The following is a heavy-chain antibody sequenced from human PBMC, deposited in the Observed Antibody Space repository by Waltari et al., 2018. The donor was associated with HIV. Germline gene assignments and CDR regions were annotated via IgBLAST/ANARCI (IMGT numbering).Heavy chain of an antibody. V-gene: IGHV1-8*01. CDR2: MNPNSGNR. CDR1: GYIFTSYD. D-gene: IGHD3-3*01. CDR3: ARGLRFLDDYYFDY. Sequence: QVQLVQSGAEVTKPGASVKVSCKASGYIFTSYDINWLRQATGQGLEWMGWMNPNSGNRGYAQKFQGRVTMTRNTSISTVYMELNSLKSEDTAVYYCARGLRFLDDYYFDYWGQGTLFTVSA. J-gene: IGHJ4*02.